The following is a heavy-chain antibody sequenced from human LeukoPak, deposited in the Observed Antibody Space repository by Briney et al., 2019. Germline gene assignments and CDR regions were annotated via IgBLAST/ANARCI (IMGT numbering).Heavy chain of an antibody. V-gene: IGHV1-18*01. J-gene: IGHJ3*02. CDR2: ISAYNGNT. CDR3: ASGRAAAGTSHAFDI. CDR1: GYTFTSYG. D-gene: IGHD6-13*01. Sequence: GASVKVSCKASGYTFTSYGISWVRQAPGQGLEWMGWISAYNGNTNYAQKLQGRVTMTTDTSTSTAYMELRSLRSDDTAGYYCASGRAAAGTSHAFDIWGQGTMVTVSS.